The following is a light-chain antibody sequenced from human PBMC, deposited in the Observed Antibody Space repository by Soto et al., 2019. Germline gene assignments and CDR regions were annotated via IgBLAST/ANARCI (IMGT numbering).Light chain of an antibody. Sequence: QAVVTQPPSVSAAPGQTVTISCSGSTSNIGVNHVSWYQQLPGTAPKLLIYDNDKRPSGIPDRFSASKSGTSATLGITGLQTGDEADYFCASWDTSLTVYVVFGGGTKVTVL. CDR1: TSNIGVNH. CDR3: ASWDTSLTVYVV. V-gene: IGLV1-51*01. J-gene: IGLJ2*01. CDR2: DND.